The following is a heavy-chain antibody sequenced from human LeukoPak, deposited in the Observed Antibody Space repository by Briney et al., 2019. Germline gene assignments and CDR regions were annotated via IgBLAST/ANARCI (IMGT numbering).Heavy chain of an antibody. Sequence: GGSLRLSCAASGFTVRNACMSRVRQPPGKGLEWFGRGKSKNDGGTTDYAAAVKGRFTISRDDLKNTLYLQMNRLKTEAAAVYYCSSDVPTMGSGEFGCWGQGTLVAASS. CDR3: SSDVPTMGSGEFGC. J-gene: IGHJ4*02. CDR2: GKSKNDGGTT. V-gene: IGHV3-15*01. CDR1: GFTVRNAC. D-gene: IGHD3-10*01.